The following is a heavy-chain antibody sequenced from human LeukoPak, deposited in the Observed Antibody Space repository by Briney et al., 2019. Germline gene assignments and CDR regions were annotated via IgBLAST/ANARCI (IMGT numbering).Heavy chain of an antibody. CDR3: AKASAVYCSSTSCYHSWFDP. D-gene: IGHD2-2*01. CDR1: GFTFSSYA. V-gene: IGHV3-23*01. CDR2: ISGSGGST. J-gene: IGHJ5*02. Sequence: PGGPLRLSCAASGFTFSSYAMSWVRQAPGKGLEWVSAISGSGGSTYYADSVKGRFTISRDNSKNTLYLQMNSLRAEDTAVYYCAKASAVYCSSTSCYHSWFDPWGQGTLVTVSS.